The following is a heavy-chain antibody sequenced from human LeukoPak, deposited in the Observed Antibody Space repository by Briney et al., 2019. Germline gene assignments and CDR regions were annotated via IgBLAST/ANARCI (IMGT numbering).Heavy chain of an antibody. V-gene: IGHV4-59*01. CDR2: ISHTRATT. CDR1: GGSLSPFY. CDR3: AEVGDSNDLVY. D-gene: IGHD1-1*01. J-gene: IGHJ4*02. Sequence: SETLSLTCTVSGGSLSPFYWSWIWQPPGKGLEWIGYISHTRATTNYSPSLKSRVTLSVDRSKNQFSLRLSSVTAADTAVYYCAEVGDSNDLVYWGQGTLVTVSS.